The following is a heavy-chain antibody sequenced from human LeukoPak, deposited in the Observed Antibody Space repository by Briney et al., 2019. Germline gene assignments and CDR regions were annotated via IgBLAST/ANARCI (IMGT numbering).Heavy chain of an antibody. J-gene: IGHJ6*02. CDR1: GGSISSYY. D-gene: IGHD2-2*01. CDR3: ARDSSTNLYYYGMDV. V-gene: IGHV4-59*01. CDR2: IYYSGST. Sequence: PSETLSLNCTVSGGSISSYYWSWLRQPPGHGLKGSGYIYYSGSTNYSPSITSGVTISVDTSKHQFSLTLSSVTAADTAVYYCARDSSTNLYYYGMDVWGQGTMVTVSS.